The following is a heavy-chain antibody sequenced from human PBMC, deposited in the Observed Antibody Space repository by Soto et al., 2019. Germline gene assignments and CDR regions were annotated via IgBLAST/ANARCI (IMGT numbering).Heavy chain of an antibody. J-gene: IGHJ3*02. Sequence: SETLSLTCTVSGGSISSGGYYWSWIRQHPGKGLEWIGYIYYSGSTYYNPSLKSRVTISVDTSKNQFSLKLSSVTAADTAVYYCAREIFGVDAFGIWGQGTMVTVSS. CDR1: GGSISSGGYY. V-gene: IGHV4-31*03. CDR2: IYYSGST. CDR3: AREIFGVDAFGI. D-gene: IGHD3-3*01.